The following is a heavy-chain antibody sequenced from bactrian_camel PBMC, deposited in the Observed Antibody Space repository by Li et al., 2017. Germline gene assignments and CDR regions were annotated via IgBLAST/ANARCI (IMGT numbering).Heavy chain of an antibody. CDR2: FYRGGSSP. V-gene: IGHV3S40*01. CDR3: LAVSGY. Sequence: VQLVESGEGSAQAGGSLRLSCSGYPRKIVFIVWFRQAPGKEREGVAAFYRGGSSPFYADSVKGRFTISLDHAKNVLYLQMNSLEPEDTAVYYCLAVSGYWGQGTQVTVS. CDR1: GYPRKIVF. D-gene: IGHD1*01. J-gene: IGHJ6*01.